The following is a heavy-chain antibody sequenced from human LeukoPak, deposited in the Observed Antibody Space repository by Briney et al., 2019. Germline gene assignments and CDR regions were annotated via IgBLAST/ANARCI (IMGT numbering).Heavy chain of an antibody. V-gene: IGHV3-11*01. D-gene: IGHD5-12*01. J-gene: IGHJ6*03. Sequence: GGSLRLSCAASGFTFSDYYMSWIRQAPGKGLEWVSYISSSGSTIYYADSVKGRFTISRDNAKNSLYLRMNSLRAEDTAVYYCARVPGGYDWVDYYYYYYMDVWGKGTTVTISS. CDR2: ISSSGSTI. CDR3: ARVPGGYDWVDYYYYYYMDV. CDR1: GFTFSDYY.